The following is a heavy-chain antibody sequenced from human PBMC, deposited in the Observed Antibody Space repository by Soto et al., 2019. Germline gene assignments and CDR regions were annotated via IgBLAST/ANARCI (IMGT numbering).Heavy chain of an antibody. D-gene: IGHD1-26*01. V-gene: IGHV4-39*01. CDR1: GGSISSSSYY. J-gene: IGHJ3*02. CDR3: ARLGSGSYNAFDI. Sequence: QLQLQESGPGLVKPSETLSLTCTVSGGSISSSSYYWGWIRQPPGKGLEWIGTIYYSGSTYYNPSLKSRVTISVDTSKNQFSLKLSSVTAADTAVYYCARLGSGSYNAFDIWGQGTVVTVSS. CDR2: IYYSGST.